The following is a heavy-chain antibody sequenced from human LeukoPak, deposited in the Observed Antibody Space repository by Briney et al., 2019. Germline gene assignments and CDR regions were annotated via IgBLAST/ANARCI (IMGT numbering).Heavy chain of an antibody. J-gene: IGHJ6*03. CDR2: IYYSGST. CDR3: ARYSRNYYMDV. D-gene: IGHD6-13*01. V-gene: IGHV4-59*01. Sequence: PSETLSLTCTVSGGSISSYYWSWIRQPPGKGLEWIGYIYYSGSTNYNPSLKSRVTISVDTSKNQFSLKLSSVTAADTAVYYCARYSRNYYMDVWGKGTTVTVSS. CDR1: GGSISSYY.